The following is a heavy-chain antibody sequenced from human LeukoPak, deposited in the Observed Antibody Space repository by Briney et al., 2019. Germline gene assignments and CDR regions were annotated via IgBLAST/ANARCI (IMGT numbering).Heavy chain of an antibody. CDR3: ARDVGKAY. CDR1: GFSLSTYY. J-gene: IGHJ4*02. Sequence: SETLSLTCTVSGFSLSTYYWSWFRQPAGKGLEWIGRINSSGNTNYNPSLQSRVSLSIDTSQNQFSLRLTSLTAADTAVYFCARDVGKAYWGQGLLAIVSS. V-gene: IGHV4-4*07. CDR2: INSSGNT. D-gene: IGHD4-23*01.